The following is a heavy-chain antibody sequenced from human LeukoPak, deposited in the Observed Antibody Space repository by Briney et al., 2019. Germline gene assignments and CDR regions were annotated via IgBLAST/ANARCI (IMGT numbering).Heavy chain of an antibody. D-gene: IGHD2-8*01. CDR3: ARDSSYCTSGVCYSGFDY. V-gene: IGHV4-59*01. Sequence: SGTLSLTCTVSGGSISSYYWSWIRQPPGKGLEWIGYIYYSGSTNYNPSLKSRVTISVDTSKNQFSLKLSSVTAADTAVYYCARDSSYCTSGVCYSGFDYWGQGTLVTVSS. CDR1: GGSISSYY. J-gene: IGHJ4*02. CDR2: IYYSGST.